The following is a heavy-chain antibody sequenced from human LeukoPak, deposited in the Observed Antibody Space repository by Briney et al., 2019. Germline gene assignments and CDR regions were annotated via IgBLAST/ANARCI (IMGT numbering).Heavy chain of an antibody. CDR3: ARDGWSPDY. CDR1: GFTFSRYW. V-gene: IGHV3-7*01. Sequence: GGSLRLSCAASGFTFSRYWMSWVRQAPGKGLEWVANIKQDGSEKYYVDSVKGRYTISRDNAKNSLYLQMNSLRAEDTAVYYCARDGWSPDYWGQGTLVTVSS. CDR2: IKQDGSEK. J-gene: IGHJ4*02.